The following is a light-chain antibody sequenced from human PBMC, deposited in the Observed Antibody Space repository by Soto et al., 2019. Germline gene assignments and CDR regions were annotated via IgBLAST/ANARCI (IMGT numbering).Light chain of an antibody. Sequence: MQMAQSQSSVSASVGDRVTITCRASQGISSYLAWYQQKPGKAPKLLIYAASTLQSGVPLRFSGSGSGTSFTLTISSLQPEDFATYYCQQLLSYPITFGQGTRLEIK. CDR3: QQLLSYPIT. CDR2: AAS. V-gene: IGKV1-9*01. CDR1: QGISSY. J-gene: IGKJ5*01.